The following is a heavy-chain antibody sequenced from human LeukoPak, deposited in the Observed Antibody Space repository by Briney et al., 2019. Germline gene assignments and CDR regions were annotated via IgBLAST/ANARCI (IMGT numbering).Heavy chain of an antibody. J-gene: IGHJ6*02. Sequence: ASVKVSCKASGYTITSYYMHWVRQAPGQGLEWMGIINPSGGSTSYPQKFQGRVTMTRDTSTSTVYMELSSLRSEDTAVYYCARAEWHGMDVWGQGTTVTVSS. V-gene: IGHV1-46*01. CDR2: INPSGGST. D-gene: IGHD3-3*01. CDR1: GYTITSYY. CDR3: ARAEWHGMDV.